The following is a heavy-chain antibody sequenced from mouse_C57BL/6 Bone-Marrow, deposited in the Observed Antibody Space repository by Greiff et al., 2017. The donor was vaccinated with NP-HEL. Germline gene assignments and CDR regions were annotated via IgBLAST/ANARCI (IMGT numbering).Heavy chain of an antibody. D-gene: IGHD2-3*01. CDR3: ARGGIYDGYSYYYAMDY. J-gene: IGHJ4*01. V-gene: IGHV1-26*01. CDR1: GYTFTDYY. CDR2: INPNNGGT. Sequence: VQLQQSGPELVKPGASVKISCKASGYTFTDYYMNWVKQSHGKSLEWIGDINPNNGGTSYNQKFKGKATLTVDKSSSTAYMELRSLTSEDSAVYYCARGGIYDGYSYYYAMDYWGQGTSVTVSS.